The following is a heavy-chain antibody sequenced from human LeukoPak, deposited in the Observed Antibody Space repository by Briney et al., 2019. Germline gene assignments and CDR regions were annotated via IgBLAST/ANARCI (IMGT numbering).Heavy chain of an antibody. D-gene: IGHD4-17*01. J-gene: IGHJ4*02. V-gene: IGHV4-61*01. CDR1: GDSVSSNSAA. Sequence: SQTLSLTCAISGDSVSSNSAAWNWIRQPPGKGLEWIGYIYYSGSTNYNPSLKSRVTISVDTSKNQFSLKLSSVTAADTAVYYCARVGRGLDYGDYDYWGQGTLVTVSS. CDR3: ARVGRGLDYGDYDY. CDR2: IYYSGST.